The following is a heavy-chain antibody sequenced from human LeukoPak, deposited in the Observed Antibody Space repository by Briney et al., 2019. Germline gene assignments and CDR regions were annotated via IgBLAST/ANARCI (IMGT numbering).Heavy chain of an antibody. Sequence: GGSLRLSCAASGFTFSSYAMSWVRQAPGMGLGWVSSIIGGADSTYYADSVKGRFTISRDSSKNTLYLQMNSLTAEDTAVYYCAGRGGGRGFEYWGQGTLVTVSS. J-gene: IGHJ4*02. D-gene: IGHD3-10*01. CDR3: AGRGGGRGFEY. CDR1: GFTFSSYA. CDR2: IIGGADST. V-gene: IGHV3-23*01.